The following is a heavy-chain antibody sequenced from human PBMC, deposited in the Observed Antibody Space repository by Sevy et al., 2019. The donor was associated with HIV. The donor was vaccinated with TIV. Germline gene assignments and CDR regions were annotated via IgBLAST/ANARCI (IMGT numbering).Heavy chain of an antibody. J-gene: IGHJ3*02. Sequence: GGSLRLSCAASGFTFSSYAKHWVRQAPGKGLEWVAVISYDGSNKYYADSVKGRFTISRDNSKNTLYLQMNSLRAEDTAVYYCARSTMVRGVTNAFDIWGQGTMVTVSS. CDR3: ARSTMVRGVTNAFDI. CDR2: ISYDGSNK. D-gene: IGHD3-10*01. V-gene: IGHV3-30-3*01. CDR1: GFTFSSYA.